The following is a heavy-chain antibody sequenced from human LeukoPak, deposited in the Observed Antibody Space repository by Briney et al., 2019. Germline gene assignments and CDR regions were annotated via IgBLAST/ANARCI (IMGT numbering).Heavy chain of an antibody. D-gene: IGHD2-2*01. Sequence: GGSLRLSCAASGLTFSNYAMNSVRQATGKGLGWVSVISGGGGNTYYADSVKGRFTISRDNSKNTLYLQMNSLRAEDTAVDDCAKEAPRCSSVSCAQENWGQRTLVTVSS. CDR3: AKEAPRCSSVSCAQEN. CDR1: GLTFSNYA. V-gene: IGHV3-23*01. CDR2: ISGGGGNT. J-gene: IGHJ4*02.